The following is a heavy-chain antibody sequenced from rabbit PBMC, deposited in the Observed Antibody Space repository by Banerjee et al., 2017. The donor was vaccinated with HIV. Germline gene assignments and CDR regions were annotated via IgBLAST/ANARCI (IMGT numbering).Heavy chain of an antibody. CDR3: ARRADYAGGGNFNL. CDR2: IVTDSGNT. V-gene: IGHV1S40*01. J-gene: IGHJ4*01. Sequence: QQLVESGGGLVKPGASLTLTCKASGFSFSSGYYMCWVRQAPGKGLEWIGCIVTDSGNTVYATWAKGRFTISRTSSTTVALQMTSLTAADTATYFCARRADYAGGGNFNLWGQGTLVTVS. CDR1: GFSFSSGYY. D-gene: IGHD4-2*01.